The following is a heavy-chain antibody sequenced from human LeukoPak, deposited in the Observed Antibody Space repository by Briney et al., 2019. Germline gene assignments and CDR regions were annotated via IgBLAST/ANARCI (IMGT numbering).Heavy chain of an antibody. J-gene: IGHJ3*02. V-gene: IGHV1-69*04. Sequence: SVKVPCKASGGTFSSYAISWVRQAPGQGLEWMGRIIPILGIANYAQKFQGRVTITADKSTSTAYMELSSLRSEDTAVYYCARAHSYYYDSSGYAFDIWGQGTMVTVSS. CDR3: ARAHSYYYDSSGYAFDI. D-gene: IGHD3-22*01. CDR1: GGTFSSYA. CDR2: IIPILGIA.